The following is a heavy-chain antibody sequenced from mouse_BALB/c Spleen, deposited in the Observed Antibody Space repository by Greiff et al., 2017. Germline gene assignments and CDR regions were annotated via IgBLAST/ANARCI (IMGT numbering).Heavy chain of an antibody. J-gene: IGHJ3*01. CDR1: GFTFSSYA. V-gene: IGHV5-6-5*01. CDR3: ARGGITTATFAY. Sequence: EVKLVESGGGLVKPGGSLKLSCAASGFTFSSYAMSWVRQTPEKRLEWVASISSGGSTYYPDSVKGRFTISRDNARNILYLQMSSLRSEDTAMYYCARGGITTATFAYWGQGTLVTVSA. CDR2: ISSGGST. D-gene: IGHD1-2*01.